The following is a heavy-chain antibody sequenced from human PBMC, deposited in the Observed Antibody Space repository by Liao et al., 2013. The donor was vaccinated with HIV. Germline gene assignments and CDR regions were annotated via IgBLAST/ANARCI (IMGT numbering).Heavy chain of an antibody. J-gene: IGHJ4*02. Sequence: VQLQQWGGGLLKPSETLSLTCGVHNGSFNNYYWSWIRQSPGKGLEWLGEINSGGVTRYVPSLKSRITMSVDTSKKQFSLEMRSVTAADTAVYYCARGTWVGSTTPIDYWGQGTLVTVSS. CDR1: NGSFNNYY. D-gene: IGHD1-14*01. V-gene: IGHV4-34*01. CDR3: ARGTWVGSTTPIDY. CDR2: INSGGVT.